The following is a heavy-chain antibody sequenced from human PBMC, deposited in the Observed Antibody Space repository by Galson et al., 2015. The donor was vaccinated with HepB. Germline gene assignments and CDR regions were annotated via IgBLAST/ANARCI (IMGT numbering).Heavy chain of an antibody. J-gene: IGHJ4*02. CDR3: ARAQWLVL. Sequence: SLRLSCAASGFTFSSYAMHWVRQAPGKGLEWVAVISYDGSNKYYADSVKGRFTISRDNSKNSLYLQMNSLRAEDTAVYYCARAQWLVLGGQGTLVTVSS. CDR1: GFTFSSYA. D-gene: IGHD6-19*01. V-gene: IGHV3-30*04. CDR2: ISYDGSNK.